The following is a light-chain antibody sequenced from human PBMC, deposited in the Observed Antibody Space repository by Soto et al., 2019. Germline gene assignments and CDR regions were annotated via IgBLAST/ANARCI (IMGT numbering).Light chain of an antibody. Sequence: DIQVTQSPSSVSASVGDRVTITCRTSQDVSSWLAWYQQKPGKAPELLIYSAYTLQTGVPSRFSGSGSGTDFTLTIISLQPEVFATYYWQPANSFPLTFGGGTKVEIK. CDR2: SAY. CDR1: QDVSSW. V-gene: IGKV1-12*01. J-gene: IGKJ4*01. CDR3: QPANSFPLT.